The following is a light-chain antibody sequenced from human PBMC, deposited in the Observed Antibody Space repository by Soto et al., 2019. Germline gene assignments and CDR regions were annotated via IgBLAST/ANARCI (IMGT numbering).Light chain of an antibody. CDR1: QSVSNNY. V-gene: IGKV3-20*01. J-gene: IGKJ1*01. CDR2: GAS. CDR3: QQYAASPRT. Sequence: EVVLTQSPGTLSLSPRERATLSCRASQSVSNNYLARYQHKPGQAPRLLIYGASNRAPGIPDRFSGSGSRPDFTLTISRLEPEDFAVYYCQQYAASPRTFGQGTLVEVK.